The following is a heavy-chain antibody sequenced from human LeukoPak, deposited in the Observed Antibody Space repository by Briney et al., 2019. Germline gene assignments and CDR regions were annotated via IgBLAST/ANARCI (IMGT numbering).Heavy chain of an antibody. CDR2: IYSGGST. J-gene: IGHJ4*02. CDR1: GFTVSSNY. D-gene: IGHD5-12*01. Sequence: GGSLRLSCAASGFTVSSNYMSWVRQAPGKGLEWVSVIYSGGSTYYADSVKGRFTISRDNSKNTLYLQMNSLRAEDTAVYYCAGGYRASGYAFVDYFDYWGQGTLVTVSS. CDR3: AGGYRASGYAFVDYFDY. V-gene: IGHV3-53*01.